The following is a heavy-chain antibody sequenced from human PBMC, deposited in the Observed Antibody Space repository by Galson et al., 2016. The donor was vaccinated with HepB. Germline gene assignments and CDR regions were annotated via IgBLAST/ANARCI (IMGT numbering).Heavy chain of an antibody. J-gene: IGHJ4*02. V-gene: IGHV3-23*01. CDR3: AKSGNFNGYYTVFDY. CDR2: ISGGGAST. CDR1: GFSFAGYA. Sequence: SLRLSCAASGFSFAGYALTWVRQAPGKGLEWVSSISGGGASTYSADPVKGRFAISRDNSKKTVHLQLNSLRAEDTAVYYCAKSGNFNGYYTVFDYWGQGILVTVSS. D-gene: IGHD3-3*01.